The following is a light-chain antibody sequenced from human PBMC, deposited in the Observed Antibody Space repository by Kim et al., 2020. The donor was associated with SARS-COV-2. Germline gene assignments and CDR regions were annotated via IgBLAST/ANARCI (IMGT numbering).Light chain of an antibody. J-gene: IGKJ2*03. CDR2: DAS. CDR1: QRISSNY. V-gene: IGKV3-20*01. CDR3: QQYIRSPYS. Sequence: EILLTQSPGTLSLSPGERATLSCRASQRISSNYLAWYQHKPDQAPRLLIHDASSRATGIPDRFSGSGSGTDFTLTISRLEPEDFAVYYCQQYIRSPYSFGQGTKLEI.